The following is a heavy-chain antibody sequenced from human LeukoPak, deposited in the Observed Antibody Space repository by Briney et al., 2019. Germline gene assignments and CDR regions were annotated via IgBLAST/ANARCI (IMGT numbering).Heavy chain of an antibody. CDR3: ARVYCSGTSCHYFDY. D-gene: IGHD2-2*01. CDR1: GYSFTSYW. J-gene: IGHJ4*02. Sequence: GESLKISCKGSGYSFTSYWIGWVRQMPGKGLEWMGIIYPGDSDTRYSPSFQGQVTISADKSISTAYLQWSSLKASDTAMYYCARVYCSGTSCHYFDYWSQGTLVTVSS. CDR2: IYPGDSDT. V-gene: IGHV5-51*03.